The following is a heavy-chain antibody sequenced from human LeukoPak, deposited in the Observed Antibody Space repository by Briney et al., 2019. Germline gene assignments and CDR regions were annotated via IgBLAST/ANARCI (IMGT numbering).Heavy chain of an antibody. V-gene: IGHV3-53*01. D-gene: IGHD4-23*01. CDR3: ARAGVDDYGGGDAFDI. Sequence: PGGSLRLSCAASGFTVSSNYMSWVRQAPGKGLEWVSVIYSGGSTYYADSVKGRFTISRDNSKNTLYLQMNSLRAEDTAVYYCARAGVDDYGGGDAFDIWGQGTMVTVSS. J-gene: IGHJ3*02. CDR2: IYSGGST. CDR1: GFTVSSNY.